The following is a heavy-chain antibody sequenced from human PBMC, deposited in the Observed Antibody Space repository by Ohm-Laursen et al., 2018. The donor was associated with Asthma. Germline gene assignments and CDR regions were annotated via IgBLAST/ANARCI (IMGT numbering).Heavy chain of an antibody. Sequence: QTLSLTCAISGDSVSSNRVTWTWIRQSPSRGLEWLGRTYYRSKWNNDYAPSLKSRIVINPDTSKNHFSLQLNSVTPEDTAVYYGATDPRGRRWFREFRFDYWGQGTLVTVSS. CDR1: GDSVSSNRVT. D-gene: IGHD3-10*01. V-gene: IGHV6-1*01. CDR3: ATDPRGRRWFREFRFDY. CDR2: TYYRSKWNN. J-gene: IGHJ4*02.